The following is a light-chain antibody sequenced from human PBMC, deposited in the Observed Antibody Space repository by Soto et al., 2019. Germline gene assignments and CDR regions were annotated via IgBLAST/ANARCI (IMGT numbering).Light chain of an antibody. CDR2: GAS. V-gene: IGKV3-20*01. CDR3: HQYGGSAFA. J-gene: IGKJ3*01. CDR1: QSVNNNN. Sequence: EIVLTQSPGTLSLSPGERATHTCRASQSVNNNNLAWYQQKPGRAPTLLIYGASSRATGIPERFSGSGSGTDFTLTISRLEPEDFAVYYCHQYGGSAFAFGPGTKVDIK.